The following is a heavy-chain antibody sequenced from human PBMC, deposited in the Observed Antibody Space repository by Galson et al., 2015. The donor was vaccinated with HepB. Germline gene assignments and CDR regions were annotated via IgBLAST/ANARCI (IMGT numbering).Heavy chain of an antibody. CDR3: CEEGGRYYYGSGTPNSAIRY. V-gene: IGHV1-69*02. D-gene: IGHD3-10*01. J-gene: IGHJ4*02. CDR1: GGTFSSYT. Sequence: SVKVSCKASGGTFSSYTISWVRQAPGQGLEWMGRIIPILGIANYAQKFQGRVTITADKSTSTAYMELSSLRSEDTAVYYCCEEGGRYYYGSGTPNSAIRYWGQGTLVTVSS. CDR2: IIPILGIA.